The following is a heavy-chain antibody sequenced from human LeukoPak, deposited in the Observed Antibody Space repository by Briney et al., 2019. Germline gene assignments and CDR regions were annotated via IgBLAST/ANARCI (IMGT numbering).Heavy chain of an antibody. Sequence: GGSLRLSCAASGFTFSDYYMSWIRQAPGKGLEWVSYVSSSGGSISYADSVKGRFTVSRENAKSSLYLQMNSLRAEDTAVYYCARSLTAYCSGGSCYSLGYWGQGTLVIVSS. CDR1: GFTFSDYY. V-gene: IGHV3-11*01. D-gene: IGHD2-15*01. CDR3: ARSLTAYCSGGSCYSLGY. CDR2: VSSSGGSI. J-gene: IGHJ4*02.